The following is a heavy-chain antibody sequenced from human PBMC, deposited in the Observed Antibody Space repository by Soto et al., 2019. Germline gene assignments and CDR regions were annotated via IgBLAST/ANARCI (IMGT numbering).Heavy chain of an antibody. V-gene: IGHV3-74*01. Sequence: GGSLRLSCTASGFTFCNAWMNWVRQAPGKGLVWVSRINSDGSNTNYADSVKGRFTISRDNAKNTLYLQMNSLRADDTAVYYCARVCTGGSCYQFDSWGQGTLVTVSS. J-gene: IGHJ4*02. CDR1: GFTFCNAW. D-gene: IGHD2-15*01. CDR3: ARVCTGGSCYQFDS. CDR2: INSDGSNT.